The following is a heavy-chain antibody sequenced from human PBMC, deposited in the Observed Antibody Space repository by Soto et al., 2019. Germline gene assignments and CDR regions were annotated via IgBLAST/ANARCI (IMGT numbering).Heavy chain of an antibody. Sequence: QVQLVESGGGVVQPGRSLRLSCAASGFTFSRYAMHWVRQAPGKGLEWVAVISYDGSNKYYVDSVKCRFTISRDNSKNTLYLQMNSLRAEDTAVYYCARDLGRLDGGRYYYYYGMDVWGQGTTVTVSS. V-gene: IGHV3-30-3*01. CDR3: ARDLGRLDGGRYYYYYGMDV. D-gene: IGHD4-17*01. CDR2: ISYDGSNK. CDR1: GFTFSRYA. J-gene: IGHJ6*02.